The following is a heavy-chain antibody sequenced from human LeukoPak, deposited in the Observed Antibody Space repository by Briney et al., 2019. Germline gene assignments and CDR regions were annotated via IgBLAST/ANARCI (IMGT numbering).Heavy chain of an antibody. CDR3: ATEYLTANSPTMIDY. Sequence: ASVKVSCKVSGYTLTELSMHWVRQAPGKGLEWMGGFDPEDGETTYAQKFQGRVTMTEDTSTDTAYVELSSLRSEDTAVYYCATEYLTANSPTMIDYWGQGTLVTVSS. D-gene: IGHD5-24*01. CDR1: GYTLTELS. J-gene: IGHJ4*02. CDR2: FDPEDGET. V-gene: IGHV1-24*01.